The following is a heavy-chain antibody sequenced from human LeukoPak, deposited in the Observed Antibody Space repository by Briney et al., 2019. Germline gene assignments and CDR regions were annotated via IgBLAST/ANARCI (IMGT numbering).Heavy chain of an antibody. V-gene: IGHV1-8*03. J-gene: IGHJ5*02. Sequence: ASVKVSCKASGYTFTSYDINWVRQATGQGLEWMGWMNPNSGNTGYAQKFQGRVTITRNTSTNTAYMELSSLRSEDTAVYYCARDYDYVWGSLTPWGQGTLVTVSS. CDR2: MNPNSGNT. CDR3: ARDYDYVWGSLTP. CDR1: GYTFTSYD. D-gene: IGHD3-16*01.